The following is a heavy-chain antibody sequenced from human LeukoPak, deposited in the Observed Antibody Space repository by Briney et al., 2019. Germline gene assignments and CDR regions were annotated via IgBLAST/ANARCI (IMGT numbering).Heavy chain of an antibody. CDR2: IYYSGST. J-gene: IGHJ3*02. Sequence: SETLSLTCTVSGDSISSSSYYWGWIRQPPGKELEWIGSIYYSGSTYYNPSLNSRVTISVDASKNQFSLKLSSVTAADTAVYYCARDYLGGNPDAFDIWGQGTMVTVSS. V-gene: IGHV4-39*07. CDR1: GDSISSSSYY. CDR3: ARDYLGGNPDAFDI. D-gene: IGHD4-23*01.